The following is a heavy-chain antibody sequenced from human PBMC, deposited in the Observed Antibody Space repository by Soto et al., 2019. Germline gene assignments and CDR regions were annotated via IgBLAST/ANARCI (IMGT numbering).Heavy chain of an antibody. J-gene: IGHJ3*02. CDR1: GGSISSGDYY. CDR2: IYYSGST. D-gene: IGHD3-10*01. Sequence: SETVSLTCTVSGGSISSGDYYWSWIRQPPGKGLEWIGYIYYSGSTYYNPSLKSRDTISVDTSKNQFSLKLSSVTAADTAVYYCARAVRGVTTDAFDIWGQGTMVTVSS. V-gene: IGHV4-30-4*01. CDR3: ARAVRGVTTDAFDI.